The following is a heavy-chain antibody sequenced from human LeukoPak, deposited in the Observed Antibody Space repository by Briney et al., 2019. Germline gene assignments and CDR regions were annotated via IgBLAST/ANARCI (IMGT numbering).Heavy chain of an antibody. CDR1: GYTFTGCY. J-gene: IGHJ5*02. D-gene: IGHD2-2*01. Sequence: ASVKVSCKASGYTFTGCYIHWVRQAPGQGLEWMGWINPNSGGTYYAQKFQGRVTMTRDTSISTAYMELSRLRSDDTALYYCARASSRYCSTTTCYFDWFDPWGQGALVTVSS. CDR2: INPNSGGT. CDR3: ARASSRYCSTTTCYFDWFDP. V-gene: IGHV1-2*02.